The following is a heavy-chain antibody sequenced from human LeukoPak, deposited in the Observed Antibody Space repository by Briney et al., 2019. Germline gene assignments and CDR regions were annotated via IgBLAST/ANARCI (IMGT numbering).Heavy chain of an antibody. J-gene: IGHJ4*02. CDR3: ARVVSDCGGARCYKGYLDY. CDR2: IYYSGST. V-gene: IGHV4-39*07. CDR1: GGSISSSSYY. D-gene: IGHD2-2*02. Sequence: SSETLSLTCTVSGGSISSSSYYWGWIRQPPGKGLEWIGSIYYSGSTYYNPSLKSRMIISVDTSKNQFSLQLSSVTAADTAVYYCARVVSDCGGARCYKGYLDYWGQGTLVTVSS.